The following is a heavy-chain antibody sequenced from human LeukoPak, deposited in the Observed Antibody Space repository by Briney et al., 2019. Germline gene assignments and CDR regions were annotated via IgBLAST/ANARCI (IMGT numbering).Heavy chain of an antibody. Sequence: GASVKVSCKSSGYTFTSYGISWVRQAPGQGLEWMGWISAYNGNTNYAQKLQGRVTMTTDTATSTAYMELRSLRSDDTAVYYCARREFDYYYYGMDVWGQGTTVTVFS. CDR1: GYTFTSYG. J-gene: IGHJ6*02. CDR2: ISAYNGNT. V-gene: IGHV1-18*01. D-gene: IGHD3-10*01. CDR3: ARREFDYYYYGMDV.